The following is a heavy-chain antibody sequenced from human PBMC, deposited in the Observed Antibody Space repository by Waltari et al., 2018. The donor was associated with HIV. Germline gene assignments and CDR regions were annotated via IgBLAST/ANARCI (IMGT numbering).Heavy chain of an antibody. CDR3: AKDRAAADPIAYYYYGMDV. V-gene: IGHV3-30*18. CDR1: GFTFSSYG. CDR2: IWYDGSNK. Sequence: QVQLVESGGGVVQPGRSLRLSCAASGFTFSSYGMHWVRQAPGKGLEWVAVIWYDGSNKYYADSVKGRFTISRDNSKNTLYLQMNSLRAEDTAMYYCAKDRAAADPIAYYYYGMDVWGQGTTVTVSS. D-gene: IGHD6-13*01. J-gene: IGHJ6*02.